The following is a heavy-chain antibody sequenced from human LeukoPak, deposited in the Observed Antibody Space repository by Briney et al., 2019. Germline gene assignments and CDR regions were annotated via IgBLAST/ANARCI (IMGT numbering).Heavy chain of an antibody. CDR1: GYTLTELS. V-gene: IGHV1-24*01. D-gene: IGHD3-3*01. J-gene: IGHJ4*02. Sequence: ASVKVSCKVSGYTLTELSMHWVRQAPGKGLEGGGGFDLEDGETVYAQKFQGRVTMTEDTSSDTAYMDLSSLRSEDTAVYYCATAFRNYDFWSGPGFDYWGQGTLVTVSS. CDR2: FDLEDGET. CDR3: ATAFRNYDFWSGPGFDY.